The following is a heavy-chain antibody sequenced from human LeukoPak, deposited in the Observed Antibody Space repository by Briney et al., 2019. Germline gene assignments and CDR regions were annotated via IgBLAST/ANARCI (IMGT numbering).Heavy chain of an antibody. Sequence: SETLSLTCAVYGGSFSGYYWTWIRQPPGNGLEWIAEINHSGSTNYNPSLKSRVTISVDTSKNQFSLKLSSVTAADTAMYYCAREGRQDYVYFDHWGQGSLVTVSS. D-gene: IGHD4-17*01. CDR1: GGSFSGYY. J-gene: IGHJ4*02. CDR3: AREGRQDYVYFDH. V-gene: IGHV4-34*01. CDR2: INHSGST.